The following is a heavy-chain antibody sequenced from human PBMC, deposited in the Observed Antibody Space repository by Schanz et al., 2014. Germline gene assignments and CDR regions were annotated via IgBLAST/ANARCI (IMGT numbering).Heavy chain of an antibody. CDR2: ISYDGSTK. CDR1: GFTFSSYA. V-gene: IGHV3-30*04. J-gene: IGHJ3*02. D-gene: IGHD7-27*01. CDR3: ARENLNWEAFDI. Sequence: VQLVESGGGLVQPGGSLRLSCAASGFTFSSYAMHWVRQAPGKGLEWVAVISYDGSTKYYADSVKGRFTISRDNAKNSLYLEMTSLRGEDTAVYYCARENLNWEAFDIWGQGTVVTVS.